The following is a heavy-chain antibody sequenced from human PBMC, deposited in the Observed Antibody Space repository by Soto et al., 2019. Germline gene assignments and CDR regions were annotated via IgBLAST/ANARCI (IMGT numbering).Heavy chain of an antibody. Sequence: SVKVSCKSSGGTFSSHSINWVRQAPGQGLEWMGGIIPIFGPANSAKKFQGRVTITADESTTTAYMELSSLTSEDTAVYYCATGSFTSTGGRIGYHYNAMDVWGQGTTVTVSS. CDR3: ATGSFTSTGGRIGYHYNAMDV. CDR2: IIPIFGPA. CDR1: GGTFSSHS. D-gene: IGHD1-1*01. J-gene: IGHJ6*02. V-gene: IGHV1-69*13.